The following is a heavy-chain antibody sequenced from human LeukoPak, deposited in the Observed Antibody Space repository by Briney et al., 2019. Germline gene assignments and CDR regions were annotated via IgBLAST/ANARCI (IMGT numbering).Heavy chain of an antibody. CDR1: GFTFINCW. V-gene: IGHV3-74*01. Sequence: PGGSLRLSCAVSGFTFINCWMHWVRQVPGEGPVWVSHINSDGSDTTCADSVKGRFTISRDNAKDTLYLQMNSLRAEDTAVYYCARSGSGYSHYYYMYVWGKGTTVTVSS. CDR2: INSDGSDT. CDR3: ARSGSGYSHYYYMYV. J-gene: IGHJ6*03. D-gene: IGHD1-26*01.